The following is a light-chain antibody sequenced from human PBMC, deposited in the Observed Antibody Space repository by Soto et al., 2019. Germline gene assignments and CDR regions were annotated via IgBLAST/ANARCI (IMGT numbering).Light chain of an antibody. V-gene: IGLV2-14*01. CDR2: EVS. CDR3: SSHTSSSSPYV. J-gene: IGLJ1*01. CDR1: SSDVGGYDF. Sequence: QSALTQPASVSVSPGQSITISCTGTSSDVGGYDFVSWYQQHPGKAPKLMIYEVSNRPSGVSNRFSGSKSGNTASLTISGLQAEDEADYYCSSHTSSSSPYVFGTGTKVTVL.